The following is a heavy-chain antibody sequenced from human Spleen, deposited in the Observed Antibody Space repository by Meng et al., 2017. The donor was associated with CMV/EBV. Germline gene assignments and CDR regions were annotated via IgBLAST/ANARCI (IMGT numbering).Heavy chain of an antibody. J-gene: IGHJ6*02. V-gene: IGHV3-49*04. CDR1: GFSLTNYG. CDR2: IRSKAYGGTT. Sequence: GGSLRLSCTASGFSLTNYGVSWVRQSPGKGLEWVGFIRSKAYGGTTEYAASVKGRFTISRDDSKSIAYLQMNSLKTEDTAVYYCTRAAYGMDVWGQGTTVTVSS. D-gene: IGHD6-25*01. CDR3: TRAAYGMDV.